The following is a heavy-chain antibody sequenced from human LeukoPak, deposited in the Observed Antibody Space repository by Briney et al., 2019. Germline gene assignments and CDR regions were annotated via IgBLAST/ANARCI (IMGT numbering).Heavy chain of an antibody. D-gene: IGHD5-24*01. J-gene: IGHJ4*02. CDR2: ISSSGGST. CDR3: ARRRDGYDY. Sequence: GGSLRLSCAASGFTFSTSAMHWVRQAPGKGLEYVSAISSSGGSTYYADSVKGRFTISRDNSKNTLYLQMGSLRAEGMAAYYCARRRDGYDYWGQGTLVTVSS. CDR1: GFTFSTSA. V-gene: IGHV3-64*02.